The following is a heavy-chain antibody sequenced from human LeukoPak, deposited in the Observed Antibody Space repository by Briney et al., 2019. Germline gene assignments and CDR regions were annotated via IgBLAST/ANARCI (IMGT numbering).Heavy chain of an antibody. V-gene: IGHV3-74*01. CDR3: VRVNRGYSYGHYDY. CDR1: GFTFSPYW. J-gene: IGHJ4*02. D-gene: IGHD5-18*01. Sequence: PGGSLRLSCAASGFTFSPYWMYWVRQAPGKGLVWVSRINSDGSTTSYADSVRGRFTISRDNAKNTPYLQMNSLRAEDTAVYYCVRVNRGYSYGHYDYWGQGTLVTVSS. CDR2: INSDGSTT.